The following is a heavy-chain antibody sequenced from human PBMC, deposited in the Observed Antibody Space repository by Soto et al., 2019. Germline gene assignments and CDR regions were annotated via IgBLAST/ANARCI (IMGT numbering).Heavy chain of an antibody. CDR2: ITPNSGAT. Sequence: QVQLVQSGAEVKKPGASVRVFCEASGYIFTGYYLHWVRQAPGQGLEWMGRITPNSGATTYAQKFQGRVTMTRDTSINTAYMQLNSLRSDDTAVYYCAKWGYGADAFDVWGQGTKVTVSS. J-gene: IGHJ3*01. V-gene: IGHV1-2*02. CDR3: AKWGYGADAFDV. D-gene: IGHD4-17*01. CDR1: GYIFTGYY.